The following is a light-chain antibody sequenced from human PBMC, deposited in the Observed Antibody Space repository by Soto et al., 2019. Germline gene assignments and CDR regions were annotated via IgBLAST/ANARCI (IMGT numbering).Light chain of an antibody. J-gene: IGKJ1*01. CDR1: QNINNW. V-gene: IGKV1-5*01. CDR2: DAS. Sequence: DIQMTQSPSTLSASIGDRVTITCRASQNINNWIAWYQQKPGKAPKFLIYDASTLESGVPSRFSGSGFGTEFSLTISRLQPDDFGSYYCQQMRKFGKGTKVDI. CDR3: QQMRK.